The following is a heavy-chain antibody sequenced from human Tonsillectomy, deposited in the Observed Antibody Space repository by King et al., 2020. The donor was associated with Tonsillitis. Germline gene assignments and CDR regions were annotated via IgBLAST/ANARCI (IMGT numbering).Heavy chain of an antibody. CDR3: ARMPDIFDRRDY. V-gene: IGHV3-30-3*01. D-gene: IGHD3-9*01. CDR1: GFTFSSYA. J-gene: IGHJ4*02. Sequence: VQLVESGGGVVQPGRSLRLSCAASGFTFSSYAMHWVRQAPGKGLEWVAVISYDGSNKYYADSVKGRFTISRDNSKNTLYMQMNSRRSGDTAVYYCARMPDIFDRRDYWGQGTLVTVSS. CDR2: ISYDGSNK.